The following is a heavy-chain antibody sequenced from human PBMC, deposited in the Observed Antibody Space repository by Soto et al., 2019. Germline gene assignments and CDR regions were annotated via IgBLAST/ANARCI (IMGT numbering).Heavy chain of an antibody. CDR2: MNAANGDT. CDR1: GYTFTSYA. CDR3: ARGNGYDVDF. Sequence: ASVKVSCKASGYTFTSYAMHWVRQAPGQSLEWMGWMNAANGDTKYSQKFQGRVTITRDTSASTAYMELSGLRSEDTAVYYCARGNGYDVDFWGQGTLVTVSS. J-gene: IGHJ4*02. V-gene: IGHV1-3*01. D-gene: IGHD5-12*01.